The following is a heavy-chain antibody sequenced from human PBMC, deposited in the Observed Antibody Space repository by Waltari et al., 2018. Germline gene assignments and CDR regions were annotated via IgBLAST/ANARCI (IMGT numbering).Heavy chain of an antibody. V-gene: IGHV3-74*01. CDR3: VRDFGGNLDS. J-gene: IGHJ4*02. D-gene: IGHD2-15*01. Sequence: EVQVVESGGGLVQPGGSLRLSCAASRLTVSRYWMHWVRQAPGKGLVWFSRSHPDGNTINYADSVSCRFTISRDSARNTLFLQMNSLRADDTAVYYCVRDFGGNLDSWGQGTLVTVSS. CDR1: RLTVSRYW. CDR2: SHPDGNTI.